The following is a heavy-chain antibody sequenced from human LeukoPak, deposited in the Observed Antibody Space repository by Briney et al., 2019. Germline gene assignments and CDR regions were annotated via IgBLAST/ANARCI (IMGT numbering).Heavy chain of an antibody. CDR1: GFTFNSFA. V-gene: IGHV3-30*02. CDR3: VKDLPVLHS. Sequence: PGGSLRLSCAASGFTFNSFAMHWVRQAPGKGLEHLAFIQSDGSDRYYADSVKGRFTISRDNSKNTLYLQMNGLRGDDTAVYYCVKDLPVLHSWGQGTLVTVSS. D-gene: IGHD2-8*01. CDR2: IQSDGSDR. J-gene: IGHJ4*02.